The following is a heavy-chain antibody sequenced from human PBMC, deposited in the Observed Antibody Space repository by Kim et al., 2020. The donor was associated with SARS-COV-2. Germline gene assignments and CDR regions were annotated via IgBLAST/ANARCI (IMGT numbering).Heavy chain of an antibody. CDR1: GFTFDDYA. J-gene: IGHJ4*02. Sequence: GGSLRLSCAASGFTFDDYAMHWVRQAPGKGLEWVSGISWNSGSIGYADSVKGRFTISRDNAKNSLYLQMNSLRAEDTALYYCAKDRQQWRDFDYWGQGTLVTVSS. D-gene: IGHD6-19*01. CDR2: ISWNSGSI. V-gene: IGHV3-9*01. CDR3: AKDRQQWRDFDY.